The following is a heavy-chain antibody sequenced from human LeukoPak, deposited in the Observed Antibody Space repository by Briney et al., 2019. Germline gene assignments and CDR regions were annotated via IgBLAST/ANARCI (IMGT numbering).Heavy chain of an antibody. CDR2: IYTSGST. CDR1: GGSISSYY. D-gene: IGHD3-10*01. CDR3: ARDRARLLWLGEPLDSRGWFDP. V-gene: IGHV4-4*07. J-gene: IGHJ5*02. Sequence: KPSETLSLTCTVSGGSISSYYWSWIRQPAGKGLEWIGRIYTSGSTNYNPSLKSRVTMSVDTSKNQFSLKLSSVTAADTAVYYCARDRARLLWLGEPLDSRGWFDPWGQGTLVTVSS.